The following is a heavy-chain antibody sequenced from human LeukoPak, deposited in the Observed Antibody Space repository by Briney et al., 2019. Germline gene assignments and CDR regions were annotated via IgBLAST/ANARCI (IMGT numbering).Heavy chain of an antibody. CDR3: ARDLFGDDQTNWFDP. CDR1: GYTFTSYG. D-gene: IGHD3-10*02. V-gene: IGHV1-18*01. Sequence: ASVKVSCKASGYTFTSYGISWVGQAPGQGLEWMGWISAYNGNTNYAQKLQGRVTMTTDTSTSTAYMELRSLRSDDTAVYYCARDLFGDDQTNWFDPWGQGTLVTVSS. CDR2: ISAYNGNT. J-gene: IGHJ5*02.